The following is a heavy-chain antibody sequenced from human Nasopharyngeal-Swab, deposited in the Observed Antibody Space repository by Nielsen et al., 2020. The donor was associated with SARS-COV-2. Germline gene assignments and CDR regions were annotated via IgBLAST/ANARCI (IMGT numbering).Heavy chain of an antibody. V-gene: IGHV1-69*13. CDR2: IIPIFGTA. D-gene: IGHD2-15*01. Sequence: SVKVSCKASGGTFSSYAISWVRQAPRQGLEWMGGIIPIFGTANYAQKFQGRVTITADESTSTAYMELSSLRSEDTAVYYCARGLGWRGAFDIWGQGTMVTVSS. J-gene: IGHJ3*02. CDR3: ARGLGWRGAFDI. CDR1: GGTFSSYA.